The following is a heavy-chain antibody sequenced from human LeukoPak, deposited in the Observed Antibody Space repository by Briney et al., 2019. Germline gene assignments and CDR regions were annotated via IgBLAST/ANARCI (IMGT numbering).Heavy chain of an antibody. CDR2: IGHRGSS. Sequence: SETLSLTCAVHGESFSAYFWSWIRQVPGKGLEWIGEIGHRGSSNYNPPLKSRATISVDTSKNHFSLSLTSVTAADTAAYYCATRSSTLAAARCFDDWGQGTVVTVSS. CDR3: ATRSSTLAAARCFDD. V-gene: IGHV4-34*01. D-gene: IGHD6-6*01. CDR1: GESFSAYF. J-gene: IGHJ4*03.